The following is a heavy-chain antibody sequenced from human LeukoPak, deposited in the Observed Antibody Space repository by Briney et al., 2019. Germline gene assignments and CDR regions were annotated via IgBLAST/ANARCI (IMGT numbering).Heavy chain of an antibody. CDR2: IYYSGRT. J-gene: IGHJ2*01. V-gene: IGHV4-39*01. CDR1: GGSISSSSYY. Sequence: SETLSLTCTVSGGSISSSSYYWGWIRQPPGKGLEWIGNIYYSGRTYYNPSLKSRVTISVDTSKNQFSLKLSSVTATDTAVYYCARGVSMIVVVIHDWYFDLWGRGTLVTVSS. CDR3: ARGVSMIVVVIHDWYFDL. D-gene: IGHD3-22*01.